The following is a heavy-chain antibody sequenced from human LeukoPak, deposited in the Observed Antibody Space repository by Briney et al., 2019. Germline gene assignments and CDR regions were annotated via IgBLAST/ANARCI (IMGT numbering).Heavy chain of an antibody. V-gene: IGHV4-34*01. J-gene: IGHJ4*02. CDR1: GGSFSTYY. D-gene: IGHD2-2*01. CDR2: IDHSGST. Sequence: PSATLSLTCAVYGGSFSTYYWSWIRQPPGKGLEWIGEIDHSGSTNYNPSLKSRVTISVDTSKNQFSLKLSSVTAADTAVYYCAREIVVPAGGYFDYWGQGTLVTVSS. CDR3: AREIVVPAGGYFDY.